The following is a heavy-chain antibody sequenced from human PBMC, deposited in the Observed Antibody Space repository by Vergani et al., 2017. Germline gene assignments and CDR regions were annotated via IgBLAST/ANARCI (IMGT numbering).Heavy chain of an antibody. CDR3: ARVDPSYYYYGMDV. D-gene: IGHD2-2*03. CDR1: GFTFSSYS. V-gene: IGHV3-48*01. CDR2: ISSSSSTI. Sequence: EVQLVESGGGLVQPGGSLRLSCAASGFTFSSYSMNWVCQAPGKGLEWVSYISSSSSTIYYADSVKGRFTIARENAKNSLYLQMNSLRAEDTAVYYCARVDPSYYYYGMDVWGQGTTVTVSS. J-gene: IGHJ6*02.